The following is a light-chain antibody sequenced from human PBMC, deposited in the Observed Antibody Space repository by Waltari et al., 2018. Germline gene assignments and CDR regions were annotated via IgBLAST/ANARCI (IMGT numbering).Light chain of an antibody. CDR2: DVT. Sequence: QSALTQPASVSGSPGQSITIPRPGTSSDVGGYAYVSWYQQHPGKAPKLMIFDVTKRPSGVSDRFSGSKSGNTASLTMSGLHTEDEADYYCASYTSSKTWVFGGGTKLTVL. V-gene: IGLV2-14*01. CDR1: SSDVGGYAY. CDR3: ASYTSSKTWV. J-gene: IGLJ3*02.